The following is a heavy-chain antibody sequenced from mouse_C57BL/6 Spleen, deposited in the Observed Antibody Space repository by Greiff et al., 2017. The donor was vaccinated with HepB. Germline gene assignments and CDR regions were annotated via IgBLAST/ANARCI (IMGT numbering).Heavy chain of an antibody. CDR2: IDPENGDT. J-gene: IGHJ1*03. Sequence: EVQLQQSGAELVRPGASVKLSCTASGFNIKDDYMHWVKQRPEQGLEWIGWIDPENGDTEYASKFQGKATITADTSSNTAYLQLSSLTSEDTAVYYCTTDPYYYGSSRWYFDVWGTGTTVTVSS. CDR1: GFNIKDDY. D-gene: IGHD1-1*01. CDR3: TTDPYYYGSSRWYFDV. V-gene: IGHV14-4*01.